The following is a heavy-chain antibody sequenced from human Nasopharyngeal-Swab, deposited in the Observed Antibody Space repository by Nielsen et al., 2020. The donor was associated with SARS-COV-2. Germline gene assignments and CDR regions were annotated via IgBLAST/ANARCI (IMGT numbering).Heavy chain of an antibody. CDR3: ATGERDYYDSSGYMID. V-gene: IGHV1-3*01. J-gene: IGHJ4*02. CDR1: GYTFTSYA. D-gene: IGHD3-22*01. CDR2: INAGNGNT. Sequence: ASVKVSCKASGYTFTSYAMHWVRQAPGQRLEWMGWINAGNGNTKYSQKFQGRVTITRDTSASTAYMELSSLRSEDTAVYYCATGERDYYDSSGYMIDWGQGTLVTVSS.